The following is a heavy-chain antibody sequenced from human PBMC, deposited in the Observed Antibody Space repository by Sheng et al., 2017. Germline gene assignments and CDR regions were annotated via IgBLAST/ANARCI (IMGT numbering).Heavy chain of an antibody. CDR2: ISSSSSYI. CDR3: ARAPLLLLWFGERASGMDV. CDR1: GFTFSSYS. V-gene: IGHV3-21*01. Sequence: EVQLVESGGGLVKPGGSLRLSCAASGFTFSSYSMNWVRQAPGKGLEWVSSISSSSSYIYYADSVKGRFTISRDNAKNSLYLQMNSLRAEDTAVYYCARAPLLLLWFGERASGMDVWGQGTTVTVSS. D-gene: IGHD3-10*01. J-gene: IGHJ6*02.